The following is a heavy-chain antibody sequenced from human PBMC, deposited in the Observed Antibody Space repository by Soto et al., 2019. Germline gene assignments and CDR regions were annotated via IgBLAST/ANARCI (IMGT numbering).Heavy chain of an antibody. CDR2: VYSGGST. CDR3: ARDPGAPYYYGSGRDHTYYYYGMDV. CDR1: GFTVSSNY. D-gene: IGHD3-10*01. V-gene: IGHV3-53*01. J-gene: IGHJ6*02. Sequence: GGSLRLSCAASGFTVSSNYMSWVRQAPGKGLEWVSVVYSGGSTYYADSVKGRFTISRDNSKNTLYLQMNSLRAEDTNVYYCARDPGAPYYYGSGRDHTYYYYGMDVWGQGTTVTVSS.